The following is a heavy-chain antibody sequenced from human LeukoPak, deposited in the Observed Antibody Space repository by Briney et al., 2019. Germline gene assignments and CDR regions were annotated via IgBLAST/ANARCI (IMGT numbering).Heavy chain of an antibody. V-gene: IGHV1-8*01. J-gene: IGHJ6*02. Sequence: GASVKVSCKASGYTFTSYDINWVRQATGHGLEWMGWMNPNSGNTGYAQKFQGRVTMTRNTSISTAYMELSSLRSEDTAVYYCARDTMVRGVITGVYYYYGMDVWGQGTTVTVSS. CDR1: GYTFTSYD. CDR2: MNPNSGNT. CDR3: ARDTMVRGVITGVYYYYGMDV. D-gene: IGHD3-10*01.